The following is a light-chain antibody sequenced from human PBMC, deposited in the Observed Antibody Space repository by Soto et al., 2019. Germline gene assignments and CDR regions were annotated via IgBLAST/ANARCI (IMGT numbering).Light chain of an antibody. J-gene: IGLJ2*01. CDR3: LLSYSGARV. V-gene: IGLV7-46*01. CDR1: TGAVTSGHY. CDR2: DTT. Sequence: QAVVTQEPSLTVSPGETVTLTCGSSTGAVTSGHYPYWSQQKPGQAPRTLIYDTTNKHSWTPARFSGSLLGGKAALTLSGAQPEDEADYYCLLSYSGARVFGGGTKVTVL.